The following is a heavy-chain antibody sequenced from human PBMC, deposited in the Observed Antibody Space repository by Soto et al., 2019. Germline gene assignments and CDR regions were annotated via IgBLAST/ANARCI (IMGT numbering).Heavy chain of an antibody. D-gene: IGHD3-9*01. Sequence: GGSLRLSCAASGFTVSSNYMSWVRQAPGKGLEWVSVIYSGGSTYYADSVKGRFTISRDNSKNTLYLQMNSLRAEDTAVYYCARDHGYYDILTGYYRRQSNYSGMDVWGQGTTVTVSS. J-gene: IGHJ6*02. V-gene: IGHV3-66*01. CDR2: IYSGGST. CDR3: ARDHGYYDILTGYYRRQSNYSGMDV. CDR1: GFTVSSNY.